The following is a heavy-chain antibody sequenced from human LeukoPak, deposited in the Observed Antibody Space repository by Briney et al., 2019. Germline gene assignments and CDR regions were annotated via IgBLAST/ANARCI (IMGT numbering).Heavy chain of an antibody. CDR2: IYYSGST. CDR1: GGSISSYY. CDR3: ARHFSSGSYYPKPYFDY. Sequence: SETLSLTCTVSGGSISSYYWSWIRQPPGKGLEWIGYIYYSGSTNYNPSLKSRVTISVDTSKNQFSLKLSSVTAADTAVYYCARHFSSGSYYPKPYFDYWGQGTLVTVSS. J-gene: IGHJ4*02. D-gene: IGHD1-26*01. V-gene: IGHV4-59*08.